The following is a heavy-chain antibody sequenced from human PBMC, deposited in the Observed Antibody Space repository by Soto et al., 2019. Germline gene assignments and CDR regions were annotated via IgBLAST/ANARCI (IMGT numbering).Heavy chain of an antibody. CDR2: INPNSGGT. D-gene: IGHD1-26*01. V-gene: IGHV1-2*02. Sequence: ASVKVSCKDSGYTFTGYYLHWVRQAPGHGLEWIGWINPNSGGTNYAQNFQGRVTMTRETPIDTVDIELSRMISDDASVYQCTRGGWELTPTEAFDIWCQCKIVTVSS. CDR1: GYTFTGYY. J-gene: IGHJ3*02. CDR3: TRGGWELTPTEAFDI.